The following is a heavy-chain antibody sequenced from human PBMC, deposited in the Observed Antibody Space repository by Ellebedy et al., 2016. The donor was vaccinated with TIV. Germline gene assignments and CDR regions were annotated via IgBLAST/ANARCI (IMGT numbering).Heavy chain of an antibody. Sequence: AASVKVSCKVSGYTLTELSMHWVRQAPGKGLEWMGGFDPEDGETIYAQKFQGRVTMTEDTSTDTAYMELSSLRSEDTAVYYCATACSGGSCYQNYYYGMDVWGQGTTVTVSS. CDR3: ATACSGGSCYQNYYYGMDV. CDR1: GYTLTELS. D-gene: IGHD2-15*01. V-gene: IGHV1-24*01. J-gene: IGHJ6*02. CDR2: FDPEDGET.